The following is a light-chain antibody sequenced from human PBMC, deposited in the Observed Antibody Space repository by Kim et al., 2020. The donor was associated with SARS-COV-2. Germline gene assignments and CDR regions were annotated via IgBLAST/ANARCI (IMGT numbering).Light chain of an antibody. CDR2: YDT. V-gene: IGLV3-21*04. CDR3: QVWDGSSDEWV. J-gene: IGLJ3*02. CDR1: NIGSKS. Sequence: SYELTQPPSVSVAPGEAARISCEAKNIGSKSVHWYQQKSGQAPMVVIYYDTHRPSGIPERFSGSNSGNTATLIIISVEAGDEADYYCQVWDGSSDEWVFGGGTKVTVL.